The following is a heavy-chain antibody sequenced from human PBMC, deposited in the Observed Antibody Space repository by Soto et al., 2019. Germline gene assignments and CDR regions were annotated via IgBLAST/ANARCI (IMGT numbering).Heavy chain of an antibody. Sequence: QVQLQESGPGLVKPSGTLSLTCAVSSGSISSSNWWSWVRQPPGKGLEWIGEIYHSGSTNYNPSLKSRVTISVDKSKNQFSLKLSSVTAADTAVYYCARSGYGDYEGYYYYYMEVWGKGTTVTVSS. D-gene: IGHD4-17*01. V-gene: IGHV4-4*02. J-gene: IGHJ6*03. CDR3: ARSGYGDYEGYYYYYMEV. CDR1: SGSISSSNW. CDR2: IYHSGST.